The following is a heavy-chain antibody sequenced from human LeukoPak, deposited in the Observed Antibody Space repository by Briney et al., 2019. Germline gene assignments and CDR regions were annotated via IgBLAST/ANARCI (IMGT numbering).Heavy chain of an antibody. Sequence: GGSLRLSCAASGFTFSSYGMHWVRQAPGKGLEWVAVISYDGSNKYYADSVKGRFTTSRDNSKNTLYLQMNSLRAEDTAVYYCAKGDYYDSSGYAFDIWGQGTMVTVSS. V-gene: IGHV3-30*18. J-gene: IGHJ3*02. D-gene: IGHD3-22*01. CDR3: AKGDYYDSSGYAFDI. CDR2: ISYDGSNK. CDR1: GFTFSSYG.